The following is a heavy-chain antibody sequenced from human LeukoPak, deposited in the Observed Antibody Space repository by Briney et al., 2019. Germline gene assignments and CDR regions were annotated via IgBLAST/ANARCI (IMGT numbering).Heavy chain of an antibody. CDR3: GRGTNDYPGSDY. V-gene: IGHV3-7*01. D-gene: IGHD3-16*01. CDR1: GFTFSDYS. Sequence: GGSLRLACIASGFTFSDYSFNWVCQAPGKGLEWVANIDQAGSEKHFGDSVKGRFTISRDNAKNSVFLEMNSLRAEDTAVYYCGRGTNDYPGSDYWGQGTLVTVSS. J-gene: IGHJ4*02. CDR2: IDQAGSEK.